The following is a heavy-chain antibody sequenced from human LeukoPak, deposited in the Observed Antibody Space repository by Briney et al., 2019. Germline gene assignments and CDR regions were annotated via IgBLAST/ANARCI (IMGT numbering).Heavy chain of an antibody. J-gene: IGHJ6*02. V-gene: IGHV3-30-3*01. CDR1: GFTFSSYA. Sequence: PGGSLRLSCAASGFTFSSYAMHWVRQAPGKGLEWVAVISYDGSNKYYADSVKGRFTISRDNSKNTLYLHMNSLRAEDTAVYYCARDLEDIVVVVAGPYYYGMDVWGQGTTVTVSS. D-gene: IGHD2-15*01. CDR3: ARDLEDIVVVVAGPYYYGMDV. CDR2: ISYDGSNK.